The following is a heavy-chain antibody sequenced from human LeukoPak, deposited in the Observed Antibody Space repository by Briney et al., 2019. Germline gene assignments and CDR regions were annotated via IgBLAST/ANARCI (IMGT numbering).Heavy chain of an antibody. Sequence: PSETLSLTCAVSGAXISADYCIWIRQPPGKGLEWIGYIYYSGSTNYNPSLKSRVTISVDTSKNQFSLRLSSVTAADTAMYYCARRVPSGFVDSWGQGTLVTVSS. J-gene: IGHJ4*02. CDR3: ARRVPSGFVDS. CDR1: GAXISADY. CDR2: IYYSGST. D-gene: IGHD5-12*01. V-gene: IGHV4-59*08.